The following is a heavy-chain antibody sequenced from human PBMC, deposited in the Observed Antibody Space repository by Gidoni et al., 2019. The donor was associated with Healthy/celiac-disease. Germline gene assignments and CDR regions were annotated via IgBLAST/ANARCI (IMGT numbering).Heavy chain of an antibody. D-gene: IGHD6-13*01. CDR2: INHSGRT. CDR3: ARGRPRLAAAGTRDY. Sequence: QVQLLQWGAGLLKPSETLSLTCAVYGGSFSGYYWSWIRQPPGKGLEWIGEINHSGRTNYNPSLKSRVTISVDTSKNQFSLKLSSVTAADTAVYYCARGRPRLAAAGTRDYWGQGTLVTVSS. J-gene: IGHJ4*02. V-gene: IGHV4-34*01. CDR1: GGSFSGYY.